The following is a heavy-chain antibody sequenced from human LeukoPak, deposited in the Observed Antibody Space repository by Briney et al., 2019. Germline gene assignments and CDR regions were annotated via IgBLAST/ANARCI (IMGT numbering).Heavy chain of an antibody. V-gene: IGHV4-4*02. Sequence: SETLSLTCAVTGGSISNNWWTWVRQPPGKGLEWIGEISQSARTNYNPSLKSRVTMSIDKSRNQFSLRMSSVTAADTAVYYCAGVRLGSSGFSEYFEHWGRGTLVTVSS. CDR2: ISQSART. J-gene: IGHJ1*01. CDR3: AGVRLGSSGFSEYFEH. D-gene: IGHD3-22*01. CDR1: GGSISNNW.